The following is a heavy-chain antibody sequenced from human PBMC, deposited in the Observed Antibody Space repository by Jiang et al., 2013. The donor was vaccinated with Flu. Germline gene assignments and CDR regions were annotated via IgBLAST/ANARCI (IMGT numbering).Heavy chain of an antibody. Sequence: QLVESSPGLVKPSQTLSLTCTVSGGSISSGDSYWTWIRQHPGRGLEWIGYIYYTGGTYYTPSLKSRVTISVDTSKNQFSLKLSSVTAADTAVYYCARIPRQDYYGSVTYGWFDPWGQGTLVTVSS. CDR3: ARIPRQDYYGSVTYGWFDP. CDR2: IYYTGGT. CDR1: GGSISSGDSY. J-gene: IGHJ5*02. V-gene: IGHV4-31*03. D-gene: IGHD3-10*01.